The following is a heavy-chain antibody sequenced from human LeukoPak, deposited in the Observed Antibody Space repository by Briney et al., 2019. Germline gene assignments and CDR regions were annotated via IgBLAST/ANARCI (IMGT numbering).Heavy chain of an antibody. V-gene: IGHV3-53*01. CDR1: GFTVSSNY. J-gene: IGHJ4*02. Sequence: PGGSLRLSCAASGFTVSSNYMNWVRQAPGKGLEWVSIIYSGGSTYYADSVRGRFTISRDNSKNTLYLQMNSLTAEDTAVYYCARWDSRGYHKYYFDYWGQGTLVTVSS. CDR3: ARWDSRGYHKYYFDY. D-gene: IGHD3-22*01. CDR2: IYSGGST.